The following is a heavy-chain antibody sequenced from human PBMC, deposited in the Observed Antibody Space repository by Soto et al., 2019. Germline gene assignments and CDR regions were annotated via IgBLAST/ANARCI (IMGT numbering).Heavy chain of an antibody. V-gene: IGHV3-11*05. CDR2: ISSSSSYT. J-gene: IGHJ6*02. CDR1: GFTFSDYY. CDR3: ARDQGSSFRLYYYYGMDV. D-gene: IGHD6-13*01. Sequence: GGSLRLSCAASGFTFSDYYMSWIRQAPGKGLEWVSYISSSSSYTNYADSVKGRFTISRDNAKNSLYLQMNSLRAEDTAVYYCARDQGSSFRLYYYYGMDVWGQGTTVTVSS.